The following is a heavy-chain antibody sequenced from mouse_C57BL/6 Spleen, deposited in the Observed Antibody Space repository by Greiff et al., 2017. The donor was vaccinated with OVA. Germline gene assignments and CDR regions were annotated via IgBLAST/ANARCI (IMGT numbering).Heavy chain of an antibody. V-gene: IGHV3-6*01. CDR3: ARPYYYGSSSYGYFDV. D-gene: IGHD1-1*01. CDR1: GYSITSGYY. CDR2: ISYDGSN. Sequence: EVQLQESGPGLVKPSQSLSLTCSVTGYSITSGYYWNWLRQFPGHKLEWMGHISYDGSNNYNPSLTNRISITHDTSKNQFFLKLNSVTTEDTATKYSARPYYYGSSSYGYFDVWGTGTTVTVSS. J-gene: IGHJ1*03.